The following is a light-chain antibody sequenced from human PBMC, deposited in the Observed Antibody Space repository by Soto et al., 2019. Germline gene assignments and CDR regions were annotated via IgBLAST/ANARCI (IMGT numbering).Light chain of an antibody. J-gene: IGKJ1*01. CDR1: QGIRNY. CDR3: LQSYRYPWT. Sequence: DIQMTQSPSAMSASVGDRVTITCRSSQGIRNYLAWFQQKPGKVPKRLIYSVSSLQSGVPSRFSGSGSETEFTLTISSLQPEDFATYYCLQSYRYPWTFGQGTKVDIK. CDR2: SVS. V-gene: IGKV1-17*03.